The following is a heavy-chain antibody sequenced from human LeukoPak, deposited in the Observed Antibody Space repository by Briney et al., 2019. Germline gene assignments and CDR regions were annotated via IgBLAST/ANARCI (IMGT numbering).Heavy chain of an antibody. CDR2: IRYDGSNK. CDR1: GFTFSSYG. J-gene: IGHJ3*02. Sequence: GGSLRLSCAASGFTFSSYGMHWVRQAPGKGLEWVAFIRYDGSNKYYADSVKGRFTISRDNSKNTLYLQMNSLRAEDTAVYYCACLAVVVAATRRDAFDIWGQGTMVTVSS. CDR3: ACLAVVVAATRRDAFDI. D-gene: IGHD2-15*01. V-gene: IGHV3-30*02.